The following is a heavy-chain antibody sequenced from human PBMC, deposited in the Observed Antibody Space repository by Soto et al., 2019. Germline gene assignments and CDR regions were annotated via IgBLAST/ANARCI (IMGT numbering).Heavy chain of an antibody. CDR3: ARPLTGTAGGADH. D-gene: IGHD1-7*01. CDR2: IDPSDSYT. Sequence: PGESLKISCKGSGYLFTSYWINWVRQMPGKGLEWMGRIDPSDSYTEYSPSFQGHVTISADKSINTIYLHWGSLKTSDTAMYYCARPLTGTAGGADHWGQGTLGTVSS. CDR1: GYLFTSYW. J-gene: IGHJ4*02. V-gene: IGHV5-10-1*01.